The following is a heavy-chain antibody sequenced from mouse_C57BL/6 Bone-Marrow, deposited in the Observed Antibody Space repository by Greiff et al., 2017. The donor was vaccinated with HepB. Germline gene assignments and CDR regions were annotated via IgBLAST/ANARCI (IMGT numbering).Heavy chain of an antibody. V-gene: IGHV5-17*01. CDR3: GRRVGGDD. Sequence: EVKLMESGGGLVKPGASLKLSCAASGFTFSDYGMHWVRQAPEKGLEWLAYISSGSSTIYYADTVKGRFTISRDNAKNTLFLQVTSLRSEDTAMYYCGRRVGGDDWGKGATLTV. J-gene: IGHJ2*01. CDR2: ISSGSSTI. CDR1: GFTFSDYG.